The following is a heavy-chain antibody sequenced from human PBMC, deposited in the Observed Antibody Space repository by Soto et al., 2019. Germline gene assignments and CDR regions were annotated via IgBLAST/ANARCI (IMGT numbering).Heavy chain of an antibody. CDR1: GGSISSSSYY. CDR2: IYYSGST. J-gene: IGHJ4*02. CDR3: ARLNPRVAGRYLDY. D-gene: IGHD6-19*01. V-gene: IGHV4-39*01. Sequence: SETLSLTCTVSGGSISSSSYYWGWIRQPPGKGLEWIGSIYYSGSTYYTPSLKSRVTISVDTSKNQFSLKLSSVTAADTAVYYCARLNPRVAGRYLDYWGQGTLVTVSS.